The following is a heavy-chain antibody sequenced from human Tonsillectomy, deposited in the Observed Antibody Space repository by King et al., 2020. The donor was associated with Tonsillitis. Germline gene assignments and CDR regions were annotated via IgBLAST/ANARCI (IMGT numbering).Heavy chain of an antibody. CDR1: GGSISLYY. V-gene: IGHV4-59*01. J-gene: IGHJ4*02. Sequence: VQLQESGPGLVKPSETLSLTCTVSGGSISLYYWSWIRQPPGKGLEWIGYIYYSGSTNYNPSLKSRVTISVDASKNQFSLKLSSVTAADTAVYYCARASGQQLDYYFDYWGQGTLVTVSS. CDR3: ARASGQQLDYYFDY. CDR2: IYYSGST. D-gene: IGHD6-13*01.